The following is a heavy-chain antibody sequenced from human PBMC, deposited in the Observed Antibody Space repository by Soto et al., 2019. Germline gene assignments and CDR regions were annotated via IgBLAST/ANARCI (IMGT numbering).Heavy chain of an antibody. CDR1: GGSISSSSYY. V-gene: IGHV4-39*01. Sequence: PSETLSLTCTVSGGSISSSSYYWGWIRQPPGKGLEWIGSIYYSGSTYYNQSLKSRVTISVDTSKNQISLKLSSVTAADTAVYYCARHVRGSGWRNQEYYFDYWGQGTLVTSPQ. CDR3: ARHVRGSGWRNQEYYFDY. J-gene: IGHJ4*02. CDR2: IYYSGST. D-gene: IGHD6-19*01.